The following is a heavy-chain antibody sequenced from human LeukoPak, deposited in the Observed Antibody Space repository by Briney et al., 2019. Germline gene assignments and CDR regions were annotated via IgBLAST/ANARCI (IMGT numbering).Heavy chain of an antibody. D-gene: IGHD3-10*01. Sequence: ASETLSLTCTVSGGSISSYYWSWIRQPPGKGLEWIGYIYYSGSTNYNPSLKSRVTMSVDTSKNQFSLKLRSVTAADTAVYYCARGGSGISNAFDIWGQGTMVTVSS. CDR3: ARGGSGISNAFDI. V-gene: IGHV4-59*01. CDR1: GGSISSYY. J-gene: IGHJ3*02. CDR2: IYYSGST.